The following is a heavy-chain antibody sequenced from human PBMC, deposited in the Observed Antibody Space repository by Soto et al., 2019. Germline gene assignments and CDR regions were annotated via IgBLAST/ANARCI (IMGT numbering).Heavy chain of an antibody. CDR3: ARGWSITGTTGYAFDI. CDR1: GGSISSGGYY. Sequence: QVQLQESDPGLVKPSQTLSLTCTVSGGSISSGGYYWSWIRQHPGKGLEWIGYIYYSGSTYYNPSLKSRVTISVDTSKNQFSLKLSSVTAADTAVYYCARGWSITGTTGYAFDIWGQGTMVTVSS. CDR2: IYYSGST. J-gene: IGHJ3*02. D-gene: IGHD1-20*01. V-gene: IGHV4-31*03.